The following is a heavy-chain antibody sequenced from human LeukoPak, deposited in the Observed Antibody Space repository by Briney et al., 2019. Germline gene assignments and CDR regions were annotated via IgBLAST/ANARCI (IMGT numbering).Heavy chain of an antibody. V-gene: IGHV3-15*01. CDR2: IKSKTDGGTT. CDR3: TTEGDGYNFRLV. D-gene: IGHD5-24*01. CDR1: GFTFSNYA. J-gene: IGHJ4*02. Sequence: GGSLRLSCAASGFTFSNYAMSWVRQAPGKGLEWVGRIKSKTDGGTTDYAAPVKGRFTISRDDSKNTLYLQMNSLKTEDTAVYYCTTEGDGYNFRLVWGQGTLVTVSS.